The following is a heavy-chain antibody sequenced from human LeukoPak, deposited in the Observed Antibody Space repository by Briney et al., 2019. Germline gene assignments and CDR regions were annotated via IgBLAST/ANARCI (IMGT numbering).Heavy chain of an antibody. CDR3: ARHDCDSSRCSVNWFDP. CDR1: GVPMSSSPYY. D-gene: IGHD2/OR15-2a*01. J-gene: IGHJ5*02. Sequence: PSETLSLTCTVSGVPMSSSPYYWGWIRQPPGKGLEWIGTIYDSGNTNYNPSLRSRLTISVDTSRNQFSLKLSSVTAADTAVYYCARHDCDSSRCSVNWFDPWGQGTLVTVSS. CDR2: IYDSGNT. V-gene: IGHV4-39*01.